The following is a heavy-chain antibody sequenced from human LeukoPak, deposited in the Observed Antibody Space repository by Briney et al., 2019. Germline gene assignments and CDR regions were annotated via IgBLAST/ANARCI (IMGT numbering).Heavy chain of an antibody. Sequence: GESLKISCKGSGYSFTSYWIGWVRQMPGKGLEWMGIIYPGDSDTRYSPSFQGQVTISADKSISTAYLQWSSLKASDTAMYYCARLAAAGTWKAQLNAFDIWGQGTMVTVSS. J-gene: IGHJ3*02. CDR1: GYSFTSYW. D-gene: IGHD6-13*01. CDR2: IYPGDSDT. CDR3: ARLAAAGTWKAQLNAFDI. V-gene: IGHV5-51*01.